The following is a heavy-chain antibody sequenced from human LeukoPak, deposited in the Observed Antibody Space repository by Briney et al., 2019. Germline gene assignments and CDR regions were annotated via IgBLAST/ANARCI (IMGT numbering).Heavy chain of an antibody. CDR1: GFTFSSYW. D-gene: IGHD6-13*01. CDR3: AKGGGTGYSSSWYSN. J-gene: IGHJ4*02. V-gene: IGHV3-7*01. CDR2: IKQDGSEK. Sequence: SGGSLRLSCAASGFTFSSYWMSWVRQAPGKGLEWVANIKQDGSEKYYVDSVKGRFTISRDNAKNTLYLQMNSLRPEDTAVYYCAKGGGTGYSSSWYSNWGQGTLVTVSS.